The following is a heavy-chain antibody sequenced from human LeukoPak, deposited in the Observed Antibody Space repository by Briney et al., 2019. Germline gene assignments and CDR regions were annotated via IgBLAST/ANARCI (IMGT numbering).Heavy chain of an antibody. CDR1: GVSMTNYY. CDR3: ARQPGGTAAFDI. D-gene: IGHD1-14*01. CDR2: SHNNGET. J-gene: IGHJ3*02. V-gene: IGHV4-59*08. Sequence: PSETPSLTCTVSGVSMTNYYWSWIRQSPGTGLEWIAYSHNNGETKYNPSLTSRITTSVDTSKNEISLKLSSVTAADTAVYYCARQPGGTAAFDIWGQGTTVTVSA.